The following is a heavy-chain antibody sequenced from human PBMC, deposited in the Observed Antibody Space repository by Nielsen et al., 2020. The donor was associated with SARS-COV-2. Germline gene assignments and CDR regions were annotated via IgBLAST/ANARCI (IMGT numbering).Heavy chain of an antibody. V-gene: IGHV3-20*04. CDR1: GSTFDDYA. CDR2: ITWNGDST. J-gene: IGHJ4*02. CDR3: ARDRDVDYFDS. Sequence: GESLKISCAASGSTFDDYALSWVRQVPGKGLEWVSRITWNGDSTGYADSVKGRFTISRDNAKNSLFLQMNSLRAEDTAIYYCARDRDVDYFDSWGQGTLVTVSS.